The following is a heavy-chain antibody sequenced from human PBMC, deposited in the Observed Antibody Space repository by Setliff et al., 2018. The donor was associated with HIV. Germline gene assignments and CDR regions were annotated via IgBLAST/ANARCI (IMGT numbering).Heavy chain of an antibody. J-gene: IGHJ6*02. CDR3: ARDRFWSSYYTEGHYFYAMDV. V-gene: IGHV1-46*01. CDR1: GYTFTTYY. D-gene: IGHD3-3*01. CDR2: INPSVGST. Sequence: ASVKVSCKASGYTFTTYYMHWVRQAPGQGLEWMAVINPSVGSTNFAQMFQGRVAKTRDTSTSTVYVELSSLRSDDTAMYFCARDRFWSSYYTEGHYFYAMDVWGQGTTVTVSS.